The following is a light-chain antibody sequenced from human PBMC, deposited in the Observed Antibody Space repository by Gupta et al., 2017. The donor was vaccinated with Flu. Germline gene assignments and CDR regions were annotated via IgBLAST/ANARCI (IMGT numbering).Light chain of an antibody. CDR1: SSNIGSNY. Sequence: QSVLTQQPSASGTPGQWVTISCSGSSSNIGSNYVYWYQQLPGTAPKVLIYRNNQRPSGAPDRISGSKSGISASLAISGLRSEDEADYYCAAWDDSLSVWVFGGGTKLTVL. CDR2: RNN. V-gene: IGLV1-47*01. CDR3: AAWDDSLSVWV. J-gene: IGLJ3*02.